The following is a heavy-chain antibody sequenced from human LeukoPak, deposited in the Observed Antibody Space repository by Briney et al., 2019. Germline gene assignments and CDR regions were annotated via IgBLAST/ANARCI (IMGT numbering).Heavy chain of an antibody. J-gene: IGHJ4*02. CDR2: ISWNSGSI. CDR1: GFTFDDYA. D-gene: IGHD6-13*01. V-gene: IGHV3-9*01. Sequence: GGSLRLSCAASGFTFDDYAMHWVRQAPGKGLEWVSGISWNSGSIGYADSVKGRFTISRDNAKNSLYLQMNSLRAEDTALYYCAKGVSSSWPAYLDYWGQGTLVTLSS. CDR3: AKGVSSSWPAYLDY.